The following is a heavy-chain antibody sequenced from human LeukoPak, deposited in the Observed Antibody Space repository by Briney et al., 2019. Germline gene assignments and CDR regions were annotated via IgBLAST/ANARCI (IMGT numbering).Heavy chain of an antibody. D-gene: IGHD4-23*01. CDR2: LNPSSGGS. V-gene: IGHV1-2*02. Sequence: GASVKVSCKASGYSFTGYYIHWVRQAPGQGLEWMGWLNPSSGGSHYAQKFQVRVTMTRDTSISTAYMELSRLTSDDTAVYYCARGTPADYWGQGTLLTVSS. J-gene: IGHJ4*02. CDR1: GYSFTGYY. CDR3: ARGTPADY.